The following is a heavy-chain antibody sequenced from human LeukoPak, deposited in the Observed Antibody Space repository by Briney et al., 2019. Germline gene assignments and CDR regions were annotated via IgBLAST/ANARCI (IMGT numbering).Heavy chain of an antibody. CDR3: ARGYSSSWYSEYFQH. Sequence: ASVKVSCKASGYTFTSYAMNWVRQAPGQGPEWMGWINTNTGNPTYAQGFTGRFVFSLDTSVSTAYLQISSLKAEDTAVYYCARGYSSSWYSEYFQHWGQGTLVTVSS. CDR2: INTNTGNP. CDR1: GYTFTSYA. D-gene: IGHD6-13*01. J-gene: IGHJ1*01. V-gene: IGHV7-4-1*02.